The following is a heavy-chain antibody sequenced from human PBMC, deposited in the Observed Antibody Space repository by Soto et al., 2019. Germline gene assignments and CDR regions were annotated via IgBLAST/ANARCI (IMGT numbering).Heavy chain of an antibody. V-gene: IGHV4-31*03. CDR1: GGSISSGGYY. CDR3: ARSRGNDYGDYGPPGNWFDP. CDR2: IYYSGST. J-gene: IGHJ5*02. Sequence: QVQLQESGPGLVKPSQTLSLTCTVSGGSISSGGYYWSWIRQHPGKALEWIGYIYYSGSTYYNPSPKSRVTISVDTSKNQFSLKLSSVTAADTAVYYCARSRGNDYGDYGPPGNWFDPWGQGTLVTVSS. D-gene: IGHD4-17*01.